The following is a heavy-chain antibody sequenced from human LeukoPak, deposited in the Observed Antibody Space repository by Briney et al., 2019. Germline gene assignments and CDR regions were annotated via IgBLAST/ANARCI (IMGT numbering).Heavy chain of an antibody. J-gene: IGHJ4*02. CDR1: GINFRSSG. CDR3: AREGGRAVPGRFDQ. Sequence: GGSLRLSCAASGINFRSSGMHWVRQAPGNGLEWVTFIQNDGSDKYYAASVKGRFTISRDNSKNTVYLHMASLRADDTALYYCAREGGRAVPGRFDQWGQGTLVTVSS. D-gene: IGHD6-13*01. V-gene: IGHV3-30*02. CDR2: IQNDGSDK.